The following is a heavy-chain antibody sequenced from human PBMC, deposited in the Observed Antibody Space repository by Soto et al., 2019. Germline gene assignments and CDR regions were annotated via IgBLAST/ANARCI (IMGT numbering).Heavy chain of an antibody. CDR3: ARMGVIPFYYYGMDV. V-gene: IGHV3-66*01. CDR1: GFTVSSNY. Sequence: PGGSLILSCAASGFTVSSNYMSWVRQAPGKGLEWVSVIYSGGSTYYADSVKGRFTISRDNSKNTLYLQMNSLRAEDTAVYYCARMGVIPFYYYGMDVWGQGTTVTVSS. D-gene: IGHD3-16*02. CDR2: IYSGGST. J-gene: IGHJ6*02.